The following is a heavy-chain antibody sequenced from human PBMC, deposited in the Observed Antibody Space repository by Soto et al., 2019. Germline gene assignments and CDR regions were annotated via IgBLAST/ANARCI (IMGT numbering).Heavy chain of an antibody. CDR1: GFKFSNYA. CDR3: AKDRRAGGNSAFYFDF. Sequence: GGSPRLSCAASGFKFSNYAMSWVRQSPGKGLEWVSLISATGGGTYYADSVKGRFTISRDNSHNTLYLQVHSLTAEDTAVYYCAKDRRAGGNSAFYFDFWGQGAQVTVSS. V-gene: IGHV3-23*01. J-gene: IGHJ4*02. CDR2: ISATGGGT. D-gene: IGHD3-16*01.